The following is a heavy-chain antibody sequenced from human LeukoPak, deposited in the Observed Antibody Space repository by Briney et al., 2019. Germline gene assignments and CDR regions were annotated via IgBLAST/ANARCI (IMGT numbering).Heavy chain of an antibody. CDR3: ARSAIYSSAWFDP. CDR2: INHSGST. CDR1: GGSFSGYY. D-gene: IGHD1-26*01. J-gene: IGHJ5*02. V-gene: IGHV4-34*01. Sequence: SETLSLTCAVYGGSFSGYYWSWIRQPPGKGLEWIGEINHSGSTNYNPSLKSRVTISVDTSKNQFSLKLTSVTAADTAIYYCARSAIYSSAWFDPWGQGTRVTVSS.